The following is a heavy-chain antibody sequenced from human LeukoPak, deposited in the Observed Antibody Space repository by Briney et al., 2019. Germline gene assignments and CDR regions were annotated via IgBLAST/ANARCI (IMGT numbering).Heavy chain of an antibody. CDR3: AKDLIVVVPAASFYGMDV. V-gene: IGHV3-30*18. Sequence: GGSLRLSCAASGFTFSSYGMHWVRQAPGKGLEWVAVISYDGSNKYYADSVKGRFTISRDNSKNTPYLQMNGLRAEDTAVYYCAKDLIVVVPAASFYGMDVWGQGTTVTVSS. J-gene: IGHJ6*02. CDR1: GFTFSSYG. D-gene: IGHD2-2*01. CDR2: ISYDGSNK.